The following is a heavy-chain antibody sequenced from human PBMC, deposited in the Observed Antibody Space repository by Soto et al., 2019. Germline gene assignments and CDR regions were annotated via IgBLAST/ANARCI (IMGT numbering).Heavy chain of an antibody. Sequence: SETLSLTCTVSGGSISSGGYYWSWIRQHPGKGLEWIGYIYYSGSTYYNPSLKSRVTISVDTSKNQFSLKLSSVTAADTAVYYCARDGTGLRAYYYYGMDVWGQGTTVTVSS. CDR1: GGSISSGGYY. D-gene: IGHD3-9*01. V-gene: IGHV4-31*03. CDR3: ARDGTGLRAYYYYGMDV. J-gene: IGHJ6*02. CDR2: IYYSGST.